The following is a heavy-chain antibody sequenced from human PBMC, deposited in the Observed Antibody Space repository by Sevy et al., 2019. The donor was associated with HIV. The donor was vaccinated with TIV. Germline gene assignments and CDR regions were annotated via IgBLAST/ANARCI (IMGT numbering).Heavy chain of an antibody. CDR2: INPNSGGT. Sequence: AAVKVSCKASGYTFTGYYMHWVRQAPRQGLEWMGRINPNSGGTNYAQKFQGRVTMTRDTSISTAYMELSRLRSDDTAVYYCARVPSLTGTTYYYYGMDVWGQGTTVTVSS. V-gene: IGHV1-2*06. CDR3: ARVPSLTGTTYYYYGMDV. CDR1: GYTFTGYY. J-gene: IGHJ6*02. D-gene: IGHD1-7*01.